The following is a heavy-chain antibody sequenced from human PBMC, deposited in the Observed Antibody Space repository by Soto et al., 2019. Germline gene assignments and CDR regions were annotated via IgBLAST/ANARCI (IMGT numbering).Heavy chain of an antibody. D-gene: IGHD1-26*01. Sequence: GGSLRLSCAASGFTFSSYAMHWVRQAPGKGLEWVAVISYDGSNKYYADYVKGRFTISRDNSKNTLYLQMNSLRAEDTAVYYCARDHAVYSGSYYGHAFDIWGQGTMVT. CDR2: ISYDGSNK. V-gene: IGHV3-30-3*01. CDR3: ARDHAVYSGSYYGHAFDI. J-gene: IGHJ3*02. CDR1: GFTFSSYA.